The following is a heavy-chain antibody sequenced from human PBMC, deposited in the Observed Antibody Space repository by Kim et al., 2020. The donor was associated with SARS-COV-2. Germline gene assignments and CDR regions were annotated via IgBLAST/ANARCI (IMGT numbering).Heavy chain of an antibody. CDR3: ARGGPEATDY. CDR2: INHSGST. CDR1: GGSFSGYY. J-gene: IGHJ4*02. Sequence: SETLSLTCAVYGGSFSGYYWSWIRQPPGKGLEWIGEINHSGSTNYNPSLKSRVTISVDTSKNQFSLKLSSVTAADMAVYYCARGGPEATDYWGQGTLVTVSS. V-gene: IGHV4-34*01.